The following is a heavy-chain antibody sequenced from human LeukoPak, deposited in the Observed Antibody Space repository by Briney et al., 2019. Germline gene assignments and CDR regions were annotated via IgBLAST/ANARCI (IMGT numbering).Heavy chain of an antibody. CDR1: GYTFTSYG. Sequence: ASVKVSCKASGYTFTSYGISWVRQAPGQGLEWMGWISAYNGNTNYAQKLQGRVTMTTGTSTSTAYMELRSLRSGDTAVYYCARVWTYCGGDCYSFDYWGQGTLVTVSS. J-gene: IGHJ4*02. D-gene: IGHD2-21*02. CDR3: ARVWTYCGGDCYSFDY. CDR2: ISAYNGNT. V-gene: IGHV1-18*01.